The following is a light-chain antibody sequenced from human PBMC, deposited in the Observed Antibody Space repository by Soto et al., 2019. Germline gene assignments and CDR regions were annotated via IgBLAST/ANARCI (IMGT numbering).Light chain of an antibody. CDR2: AAS. J-gene: IGKJ4*01. CDR3: QQLNSYPLT. Sequence: QLTQSPSSLSASVGDRVTITCRASQGISSYLAWYQQKPGKAPKLLIYAASTLQSGVPSRFSGSGSGTDFTLTISSLQPEDFATYYCQQLNSYPLTFAGGTKVEIK. V-gene: IGKV1-9*01. CDR1: QGISSY.